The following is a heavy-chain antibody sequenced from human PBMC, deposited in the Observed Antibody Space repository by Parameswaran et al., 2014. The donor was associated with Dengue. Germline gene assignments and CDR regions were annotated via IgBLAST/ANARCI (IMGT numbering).Heavy chain of an antibody. CDR3: ARHSGYGIVEYFQH. V-gene: IGHV5-51*01. J-gene: IGHJ1*01. Sequence: VRQMPGKGLEWMGIIYPGDSDTRYSPSFQGQVTISADKSISTAYLQWSSLKASDTAMYYCARHSGYGIVEYFQHWGQGTLVTVSS. CDR2: IYPGDSDT. D-gene: IGHD1-26*01.